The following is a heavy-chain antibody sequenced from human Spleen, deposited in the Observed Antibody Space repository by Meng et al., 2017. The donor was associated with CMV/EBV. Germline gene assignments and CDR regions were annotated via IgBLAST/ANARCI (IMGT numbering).Heavy chain of an antibody. CDR3: ARVTIFGVVMSYWYFDL. J-gene: IGHJ2*01. Sequence: GESLKISCVASGFTFSSHAMHWVRQAPGKGLEWVSSISSSSSYIYYADSVKGRFTISRDNAKNSLFLQMNSLRAEDTAVYYCARVTIFGVVMSYWYFDLWGRGTLVTVSS. CDR1: GFTFSSHA. CDR2: ISSSSSYI. V-gene: IGHV3-21*01. D-gene: IGHD3-3*01.